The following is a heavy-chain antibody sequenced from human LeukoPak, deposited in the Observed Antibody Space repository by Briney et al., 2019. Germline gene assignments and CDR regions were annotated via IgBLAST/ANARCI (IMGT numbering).Heavy chain of an antibody. CDR3: AKDRDSSTWSFFDF. CDR2: GSHDGRNK. D-gene: IGHD6-13*01. V-gene: IGHV3-30*18. CDR1: GFIFRNYA. J-gene: IGHJ4*02. Sequence: PGRSLRLSCVASGFIFRNYAMHWVRQAPGKGLEWVAVGSHDGRNKIYGDSVKGRFTISRDNSKNTVYLQMDSLRPEDTAVYYCAKDRDSSTWSFFDFWGQGTLVTVSS.